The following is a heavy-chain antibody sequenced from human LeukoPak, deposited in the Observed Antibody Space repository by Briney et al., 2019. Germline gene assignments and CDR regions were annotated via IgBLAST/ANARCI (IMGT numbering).Heavy chain of an antibody. V-gene: IGHV4-34*01. Sequence: SETLSLTCAVYGGSFSGYYWSWIRQPPGKGLEWIGEINHSGSINYNPSLKSRVTISVDTSKNQFSLKLSSVTAADTAVYYCARGGGRFSTHANDYWGQGTLVTVSS. D-gene: IGHD1-26*01. CDR1: GGSFSGYY. J-gene: IGHJ4*02. CDR2: INHSGSI. CDR3: ARGGGRFSTHANDY.